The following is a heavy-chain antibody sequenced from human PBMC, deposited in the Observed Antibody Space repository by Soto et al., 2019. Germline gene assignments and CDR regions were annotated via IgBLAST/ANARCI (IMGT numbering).Heavy chain of an antibody. CDR2: INPSGGSA. CDR3: AKAAGIPAAPGTFDS. Sequence: ASVKVSCKTSGYIFSNYYLHWVRQAPGQGPQWMGVINPSGGSASYAQKFQGRVTVTRDTSTSSVYLELSRLRSEDTAVYYCAKAAGIPAAPGTFDSWGKGTLVTVSS. D-gene: IGHD2-2*01. J-gene: IGHJ4*02. CDR1: GYIFSNYY. V-gene: IGHV1-46*01.